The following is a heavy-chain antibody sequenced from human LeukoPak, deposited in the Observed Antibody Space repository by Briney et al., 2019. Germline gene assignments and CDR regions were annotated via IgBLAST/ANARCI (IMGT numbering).Heavy chain of an antibody. V-gene: IGHV3-7*03. J-gene: IGHJ4*02. CDR2: IKPDGSLI. CDR3: ARDGGRKNWNDVRYFDY. CDR1: GFTFSSYW. Sequence: GGSLRLSCAASGFTFSSYWMTWVRQGPGKGLECVANIKPDGSLIYYVDSVKGRFTISRDNAKNSLYLQMNSLRAEDTAVYYCARDGGRKNWNDVRYFDYWGQGTLVTVSS. D-gene: IGHD1-1*01.